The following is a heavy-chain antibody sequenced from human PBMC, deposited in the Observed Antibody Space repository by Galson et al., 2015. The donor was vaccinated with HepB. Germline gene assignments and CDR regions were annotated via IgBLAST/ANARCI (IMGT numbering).Heavy chain of an antibody. CDR1: GYSFTNYW. Sequence: QSGAEVKKPGESLKISCKGSGYSFTNYWIGWVRQMPGKGLEWMGIIYPGDSDTRYSPSFQGQVTISADKSISTAYLQWSSLKASDTAMYYCASLYYYVSSGYGDDYWGQGTLVTVSS. J-gene: IGHJ4*02. CDR3: ASLYYYVSSGYGDDY. D-gene: IGHD3-22*01. CDR2: IYPGDSDT. V-gene: IGHV5-51*01.